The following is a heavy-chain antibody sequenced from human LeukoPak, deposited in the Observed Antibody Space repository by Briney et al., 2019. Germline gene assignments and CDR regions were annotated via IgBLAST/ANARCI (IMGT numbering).Heavy chain of an antibody. V-gene: IGHV4-59*01. CDR1: GASISTYY. J-gene: IGHJ5*02. Sequence: SETLSLTCTVSGASISTYYWSWIRQPPGKGLEWIGYIHYSGSTNYNPSLKSRVTISLDTSKNQFSLKLSSVTAADTAVYYCARGTTVVTYNWFDPWGQGTLVTVSS. CDR3: ARGTTVVTYNWFDP. D-gene: IGHD4-23*01. CDR2: IHYSGST.